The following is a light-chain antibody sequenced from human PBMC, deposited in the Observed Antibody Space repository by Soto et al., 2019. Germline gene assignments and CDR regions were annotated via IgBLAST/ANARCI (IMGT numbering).Light chain of an antibody. Sequence: EVVLTQSPATPSASPGERATLSCRASQTVGSNLAWYQHKPGQAPRLLISGASTRATGVPARFSGSGSGTEFALTISGLQSGDFTVCFCQQYNTRPQTFGQGTKVDIK. CDR2: GAS. J-gene: IGKJ1*01. CDR3: QQYNTRPQT. CDR1: QTVGSN. V-gene: IGKV3-15*01.